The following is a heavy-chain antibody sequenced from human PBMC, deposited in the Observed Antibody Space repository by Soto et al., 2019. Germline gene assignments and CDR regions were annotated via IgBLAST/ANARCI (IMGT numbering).Heavy chain of an antibody. D-gene: IGHD1-20*01. CDR3: ANLPVTEYYGMDV. CDR2: IYYSGST. V-gene: IGHV4-39*01. J-gene: IGHJ6*02. CDR1: GGSISSSSYY. Sequence: PSETLSLTCTVSGGSISSSSYYWGWIRQPPGKGLEWIGSIYYSGSTYYNPSLKSRVTISVDTSKNQFSLKLSSVTVDDTAVYYCANLPVTEYYGMDVWGQGTTVTVSS.